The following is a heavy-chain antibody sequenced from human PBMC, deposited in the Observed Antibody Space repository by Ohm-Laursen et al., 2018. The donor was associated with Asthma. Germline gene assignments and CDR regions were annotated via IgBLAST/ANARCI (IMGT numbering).Heavy chain of an antibody. CDR2: ISYDGSNK. V-gene: IGHV3-30-3*01. D-gene: IGHD3-22*01. CDR3: AKDLYYYDSSGYYCDY. CDR1: GFTFSSYA. Sequence: RSLRLSCAASGFTFSSYAMHWVRQAPGKGLEWVAVISYDGSNKYYADSVKGRFTISRDNSKNTLYLQMNSLRAEDTAVYYCAKDLYYYDSSGYYCDYWGQGTLVTVSS. J-gene: IGHJ4*02.